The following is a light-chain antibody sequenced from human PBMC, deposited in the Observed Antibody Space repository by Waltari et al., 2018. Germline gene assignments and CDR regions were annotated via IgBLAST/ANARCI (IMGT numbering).Light chain of an antibody. CDR3: HSRETFSTRL. CDR2: GPD. Sequence: SSDLTQDPSMSVALGQTVRITCQGDSLRRYYAIWYQQRPGQAPILVLYGPDHRPSGIPDRFSGSTSGNTASLTSTGAQAEDEADYYCHSRETFSTRLFGGGTRLTV. J-gene: IGLJ2*01. V-gene: IGLV3-19*01. CDR1: SLRRYY.